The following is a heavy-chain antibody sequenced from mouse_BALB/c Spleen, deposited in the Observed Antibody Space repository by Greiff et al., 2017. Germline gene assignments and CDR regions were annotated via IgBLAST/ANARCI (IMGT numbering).Heavy chain of an antibody. V-gene: IGHV14-3*02. D-gene: IGHD2-3*01. CDR1: GFNIKDTY. Sequence: EVQRVESGAELVKPGASVKLSCTASGFNIKDTYMHWVKQRPEQGLEWIGRLDPANGNTKYDPKFQGKATITADTSSNTAYLQLSSLTSEDTAVYYCARGFFYDGYYGGVYAMDYWGQGTSVTVSS. CDR2: LDPANGNT. CDR3: ARGFFYDGYYGGVYAMDY. J-gene: IGHJ4*01.